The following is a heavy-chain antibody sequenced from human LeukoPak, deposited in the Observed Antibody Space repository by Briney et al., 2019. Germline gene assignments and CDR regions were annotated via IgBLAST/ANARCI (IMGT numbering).Heavy chain of an antibody. J-gene: IGHJ4*02. CDR3: AKDLSYYYDSSGSVGY. CDR1: GFTFSSYA. CDR2: ISGSGGST. D-gene: IGHD3-22*01. Sequence: GGSLRLSCAASGFTFSSYAMSWVRQAPGKGLEWVSAISGSGGSTYYADSVKGRFTISRDNSKNTLYLQMNSLRAEDTAVYYCAKDLSYYYDSSGSVGYWGQGTLVTVSS. V-gene: IGHV3-23*01.